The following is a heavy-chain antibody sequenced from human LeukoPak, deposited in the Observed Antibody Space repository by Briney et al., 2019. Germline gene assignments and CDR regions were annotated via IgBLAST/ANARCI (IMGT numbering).Heavy chain of an antibody. CDR2: ISYDGSNK. Sequence: GGSLRLSCAASGFTFSTFSMHWVRQAPGKGLEWVALISYDGSNKYYADSVKGRFTISRDNSKNTLFLQMNSLRAEDTAVYYCARDLLLWGQGTLVTVSS. D-gene: IGHD3-22*01. V-gene: IGHV3-30-3*01. CDR3: ARDLLL. J-gene: IGHJ4*02. CDR1: GFTFSTFS.